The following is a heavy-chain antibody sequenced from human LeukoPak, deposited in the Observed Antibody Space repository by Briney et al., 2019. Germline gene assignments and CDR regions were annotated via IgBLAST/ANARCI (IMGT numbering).Heavy chain of an antibody. CDR2: VSTGSSYI. V-gene: IGHV3-21*01. Sequence: GGSLRLSCAASGFTFSSFSMNWVRQAPGRGLEWVSSVSTGSSYINYADSVKGRFAISRDNAQNSLYLQMTSLRAEDTAVYYCARSEGYCSSASCDAYYYYMDVWGKGTTVTVSS. J-gene: IGHJ6*03. D-gene: IGHD2-2*01. CDR3: ARSEGYCSSASCDAYYYYMDV. CDR1: GFTFSSFS.